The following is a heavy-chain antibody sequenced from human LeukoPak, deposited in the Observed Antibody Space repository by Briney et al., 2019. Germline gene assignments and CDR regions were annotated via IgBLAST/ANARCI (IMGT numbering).Heavy chain of an antibody. V-gene: IGHV4-61*02. CDR1: GGSISSGSYY. Sequence: SETLSLTCTVSGGSISSGSYYWSWIRQPAGKGLEWIGRIYTSGSTNYNPSLKSRVTISVDTSKNQFSPKLSSVTAADTAVYYCARESYYGSYWGQGTLVTVSS. D-gene: IGHD3-22*01. J-gene: IGHJ4*02. CDR2: IYTSGST. CDR3: ARESYYGSY.